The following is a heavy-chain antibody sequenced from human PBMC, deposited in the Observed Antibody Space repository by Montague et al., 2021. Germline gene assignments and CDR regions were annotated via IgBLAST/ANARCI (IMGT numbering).Heavy chain of an antibody. D-gene: IGHD6-19*01. J-gene: IGHJ4*02. Sequence: SLRLSCAASGFTFRSYAMSWVRQSAGKGLEWVSTITASGATTYYEDSVKGRFTISRDNSKNTLYLQMNSLRAEDMAIYFCANARVAVAGAEDYGGQGALVTVSS. V-gene: IGHV3-23*01. CDR3: ANARVAVAGAEDY. CDR2: ITASGATT. CDR1: GFTFRSYA.